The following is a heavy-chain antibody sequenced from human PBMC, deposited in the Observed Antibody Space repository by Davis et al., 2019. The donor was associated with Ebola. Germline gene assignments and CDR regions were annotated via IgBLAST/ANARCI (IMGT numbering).Heavy chain of an antibody. J-gene: IGHJ4*02. CDR3: ARAQFPTTSDH. CDR1: VITFSSYA. CDR2: ISGSGGNT. D-gene: IGHD1-1*01. V-gene: IGHV3-23*01. Sequence: PGGSLRLSCADSVITFSSYAMTWVRQAPGKGLEWVSAISGSGGNTYYADSVKGRFTISRDNSKKTMYLQMNSLRAEDTAVYYCARAQFPTTSDHWGQGTLVTVSS.